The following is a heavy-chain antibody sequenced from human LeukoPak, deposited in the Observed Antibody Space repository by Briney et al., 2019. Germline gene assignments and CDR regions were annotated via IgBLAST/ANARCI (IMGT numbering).Heavy chain of an antibody. CDR2: INDVDTP. D-gene: IGHD3-22*01. J-gene: IGHJ4*02. CDR1: GFTVSTNH. V-gene: IGHV3-53*01. CDR3: ARDMVHSSGAFDS. Sequence: SGGSLRLSCAVSGFTVSTNHMTWVRQAPGKGLEWVSAINDVDTPYYADTVRGRFTISRDSANNTLYLQMKRLRAEDTAVYYCARDMVHSSGAFDSWGQGTLVTV.